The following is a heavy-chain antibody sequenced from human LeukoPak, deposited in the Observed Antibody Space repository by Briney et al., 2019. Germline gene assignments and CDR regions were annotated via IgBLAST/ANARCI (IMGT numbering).Heavy chain of an antibody. CDR3: AKDTSIGRYCTNGVCSPFDY. CDR1: GFTFSSYA. J-gene: IGHJ4*02. CDR2: ISDTGGST. D-gene: IGHD2-8*01. Sequence: GGSLRLSCAASGFTFSSYAMTWVRQAPGKGLEWVSAISDTGGSTYDADSVKGRFTISRDNSKNTLYLQMNSLRAEDTAVYYCAKDTSIGRYCTNGVCSPFDYWGQGTLVTLSS. V-gene: IGHV3-23*01.